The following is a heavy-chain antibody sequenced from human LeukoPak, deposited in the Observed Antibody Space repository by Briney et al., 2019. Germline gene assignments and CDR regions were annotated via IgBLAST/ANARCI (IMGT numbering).Heavy chain of an antibody. Sequence: GGSLRLSCAASGFPFSSDWMHWVRQAPGKGLVWVSRINSDGSTTSYADSVKGRFTISRDNAKNTLYLQINSLRAEDTAVYYCARGYNTGCDYWGQGTLVTVSS. CDR2: INSDGSTT. CDR3: ARGYNTGCDY. V-gene: IGHV3-74*01. CDR1: GFPFSSDW. J-gene: IGHJ4*02. D-gene: IGHD6-19*01.